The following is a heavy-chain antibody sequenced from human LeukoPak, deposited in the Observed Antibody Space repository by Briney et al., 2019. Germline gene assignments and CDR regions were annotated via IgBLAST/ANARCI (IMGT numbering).Heavy chain of an antibody. Sequence: ASVKVSCKASGYTFTSYGISWVRQAPGQGLEWMGWISAYNGNTNYAQKLQGRVTMTTDTSTSTAYMELRSLRSDDTAVYYCARDPQGGQQLGRFDYWGQGTLVTVSS. CDR2: ISAYNGNT. V-gene: IGHV1-18*01. CDR1: GYTFTSYG. J-gene: IGHJ4*02. D-gene: IGHD6-13*01. CDR3: ARDPQGGQQLGRFDY.